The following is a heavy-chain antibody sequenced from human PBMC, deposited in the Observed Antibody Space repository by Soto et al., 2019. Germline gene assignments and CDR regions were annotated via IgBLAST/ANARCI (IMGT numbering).Heavy chain of an antibody. Sequence: QVHLVQSGAEVRKPGSSVKVSCTTSGGTFSTYTIYWVRQAPGQGLEWMGRIIPLFGTTRYAQNFQDRVTITAEESTSTTYMELSSLRAEDTALYYCARRLDDRADEGFDVWGEGTAGTVSA. CDR3: ARRLDDRADEGFDV. CDR1: GGTFSTYT. J-gene: IGHJ3*01. D-gene: IGHD3-16*01. CDR2: IIPLFGTT. V-gene: IGHV1-69*18.